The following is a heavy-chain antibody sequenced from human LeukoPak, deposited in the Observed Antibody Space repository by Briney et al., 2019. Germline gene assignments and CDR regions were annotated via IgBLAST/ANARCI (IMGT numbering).Heavy chain of an antibody. CDR2: MNPNSGNT. D-gene: IGHD3-10*01. V-gene: IGHV1-8*03. J-gene: IGHJ4*02. CDR3: ARPRSGGYFDY. CDR1: GYTFTSYG. Sequence: ASVKVSCKASGYTFTSYGISWVRQAPGQGLEWMGWMNPNSGNTGYAQKFQGRVTITRNTSISTAYMELSSLRSEDTAVYYCARPRSGGYFDYWGQGTLVTVSS.